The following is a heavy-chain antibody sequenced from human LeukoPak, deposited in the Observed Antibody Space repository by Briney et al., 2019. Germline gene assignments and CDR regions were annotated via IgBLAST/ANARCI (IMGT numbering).Heavy chain of an antibody. CDR2: IYTSGST. V-gene: IGHV4-4*07. D-gene: IGHD2-2*01. Sequence: SETLSLTCTVSGGSISSYCWSWIRQPAGKGLEWIGRIYTSGSTNYNPSLKSRVTMSVDTSKNQFSLKLSSVTAADTAVYYCARDKSWGYCSSTSCTRQINWFDPWGQGTLVTVSS. CDR1: GGSISSYC. J-gene: IGHJ5*02. CDR3: ARDKSWGYCSSTSCTRQINWFDP.